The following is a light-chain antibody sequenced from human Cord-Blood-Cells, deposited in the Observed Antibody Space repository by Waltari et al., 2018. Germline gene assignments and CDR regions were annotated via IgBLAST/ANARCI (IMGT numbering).Light chain of an antibody. Sequence: DIQMTQSPSSLSASVGDRVTITCQASQDISNYLNWYQQKPGKAPKLLIYDASNLETGVPSRFSGSGPWTDFTFTISSLQPEDIATYDCQQYDNLPLTCGGGTKVEIK. J-gene: IGKJ4*01. CDR2: DAS. CDR1: QDISNY. V-gene: IGKV1-33*01. CDR3: QQYDNLPLT.